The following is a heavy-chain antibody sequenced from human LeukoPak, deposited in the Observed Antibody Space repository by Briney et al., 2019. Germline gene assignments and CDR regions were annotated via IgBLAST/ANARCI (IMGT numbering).Heavy chain of an antibody. Sequence: GRSLRLSCAASGFTFSSYAMHWVRQAPGKGLEWVAVISYDGSNKYYADSAKGRFTISRDNSKNTLYLQMNSLRAEDTAVYYCARSYYYGSGSYYFFDYWGQGTLVTVSS. J-gene: IGHJ4*02. CDR3: ARSYYYGSGSYYFFDY. D-gene: IGHD3-10*01. V-gene: IGHV3-30-3*01. CDR2: ISYDGSNK. CDR1: GFTFSSYA.